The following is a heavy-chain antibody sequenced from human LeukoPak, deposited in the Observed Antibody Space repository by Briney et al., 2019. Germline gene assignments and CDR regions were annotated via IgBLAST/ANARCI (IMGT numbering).Heavy chain of an antibody. CDR1: GGSFSGYY. V-gene: IGHV4-34*01. D-gene: IGHD1-14*01. J-gene: IGHJ6*03. CDR3: ARASEDYYYYYMDV. Sequence: SETLSLTCAVYGGSFSGYYWSWIRQPPGKGLEWIGEINHSGSTNYNPSLKSRITISVDTSKNQFSLKLSSVTAADTAVYYCARASEDYYYYYMDVWGKGTTVTISS. CDR2: INHSGST.